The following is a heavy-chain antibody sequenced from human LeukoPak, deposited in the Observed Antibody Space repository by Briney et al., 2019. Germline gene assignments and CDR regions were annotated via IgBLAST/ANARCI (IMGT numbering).Heavy chain of an antibody. CDR1: GFTFSSYA. CDR2: ISTSGRT. J-gene: IGHJ4*02. CDR3: ARDLDSSGYYHVVDS. D-gene: IGHD3-22*01. V-gene: IGHV3-23*01. Sequence: GSLRLSCADSGFTFSSYAMSWVRQAPGKGQEWVSLISTSGRTHYADSVQGRFTISRDNSKNTLSLHMNSLRAEDTAVYYCARDLDSSGYYHVVDSWGQGALVTVSS.